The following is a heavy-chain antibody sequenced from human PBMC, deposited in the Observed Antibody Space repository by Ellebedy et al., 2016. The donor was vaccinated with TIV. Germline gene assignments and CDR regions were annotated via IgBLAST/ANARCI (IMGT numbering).Heavy chain of an antibody. J-gene: IGHJ4*02. CDR1: GYTFTSYA. D-gene: IGHD3-22*01. CDR2: INAGNGNT. CDR3: AREDDSSGYYWRRHFDY. V-gene: IGHV1-3*01. Sequence: ASVKVSCXASGYTFTSYAMHWVRQAPGQWLEWMGWINAGNGNTKYSQKFQGRVTITRDTSASTAYMELSSLRSEDTAVYYCAREDDSSGYYWRRHFDYWGQGTLVTVSS.